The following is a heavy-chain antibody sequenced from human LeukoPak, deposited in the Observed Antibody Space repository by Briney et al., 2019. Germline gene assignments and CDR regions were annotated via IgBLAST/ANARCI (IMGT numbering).Heavy chain of an antibody. CDR3: ARDYVASSTSVWSYYYLDV. Sequence: ASVKVSCKASGYTFTSYYLHWVRQAPGQGLEWMRMINPSGGYTKYAQSFEDRVTVTSDTSTTSVYMEVRNLRSEDTAVYYCARDYVASSTSVWSYYYLDVWGKGTTVTVSS. V-gene: IGHV1-46*01. CDR1: GYTFTSYY. D-gene: IGHD2-2*01. J-gene: IGHJ6*03. CDR2: INPSGGYT.